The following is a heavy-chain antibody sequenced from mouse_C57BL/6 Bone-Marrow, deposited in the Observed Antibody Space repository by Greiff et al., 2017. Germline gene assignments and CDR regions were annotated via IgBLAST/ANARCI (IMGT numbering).Heavy chain of an antibody. V-gene: IGHV1-63*01. CDR1: GYTFTNYW. CDR3: ARSNWDVDFDY. CDR2: IYPGGGYT. Sequence: QVQLQQSGAELVRPGTSVKMSCKASGYTFTNYWIGWAKQRPGHGLEWIGDIYPGGGYTNYNEKFKGKATLTADKSSSTAYMQFRSLTSDDSAIYYCARSNWDVDFDYWGQGTTLTVSS. D-gene: IGHD4-1*02. J-gene: IGHJ2*01.